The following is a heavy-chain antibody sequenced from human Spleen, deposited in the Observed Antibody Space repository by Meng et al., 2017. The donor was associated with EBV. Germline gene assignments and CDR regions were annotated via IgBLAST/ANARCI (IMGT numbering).Heavy chain of an antibody. D-gene: IGHD4-17*01. Sequence: QVQLVQSGTEVKKPXXSVKVSCKASGYTFTDNYMHWLRQAPGQGLEWMGRINPGGGTKYAQRFQDRVTTTRDTSISTAYMELSSLRSDDTAIYYCARAYGDYDLVDYGGQGTLVTVSS. CDR1: GYTFTDNY. V-gene: IGHV1-2*06. CDR3: ARAYGDYDLVDY. J-gene: IGHJ4*02. CDR2: INPGGGT.